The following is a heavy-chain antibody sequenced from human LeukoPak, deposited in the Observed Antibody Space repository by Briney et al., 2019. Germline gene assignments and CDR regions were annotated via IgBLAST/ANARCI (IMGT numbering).Heavy chain of an antibody. J-gene: IGHJ6*03. CDR2: IYHSGST. CDR1: VYSLSRGYY. Sequence: PSETLSLTCAVSVYSLSRGYYWGWIRQPPGKGVEWIGSIYHSGSTYYNPSLKSRVTISVDTSKNQFSLKLSSVTAADTAVYYCATRSSLGYYYYYMDVWGKGTTVTVSS. D-gene: IGHD3-10*01. V-gene: IGHV4-38-2*01. CDR3: ATRSSLGYYYYYMDV.